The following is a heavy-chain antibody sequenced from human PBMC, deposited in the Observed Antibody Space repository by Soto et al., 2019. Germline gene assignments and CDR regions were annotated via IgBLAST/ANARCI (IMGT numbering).Heavy chain of an antibody. CDR2: ISYDGSNR. Sequence: RHSCAASGFTFRTYDMHWVRQGPGKGLEWVAVISYDGSNREYADSVKGRFTISRDNSKNTLSLQMNSLRAEDTAVYYCARASGRYLTGTAWAWGQGTLVTVSS. CDR1: GFTFRTYD. CDR3: ARASGRYLTGTAWA. D-gene: IGHD1-7*01. J-gene: IGHJ5*02. V-gene: IGHV3-30-3*01.